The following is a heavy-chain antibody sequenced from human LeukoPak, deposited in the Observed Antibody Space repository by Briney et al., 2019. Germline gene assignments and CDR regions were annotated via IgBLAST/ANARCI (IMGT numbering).Heavy chain of an antibody. J-gene: IGHJ6*04. CDR3: ARDRGGYDRDTDYYYYYGMDV. CDR1: GGSVSSGSYY. Sequence: SETLSLTWTVSGGSVSSGSYYWSWIRQRPGKGLEWIGYIYYSGSTNYNPSLKSRVTISVDTSKNQFSLKLSSVTAADTAVYYCARDRGGYDRDTDYYYYYGMDVWGKGTTVTVSS. D-gene: IGHD5-12*01. V-gene: IGHV4-61*01. CDR2: IYYSGST.